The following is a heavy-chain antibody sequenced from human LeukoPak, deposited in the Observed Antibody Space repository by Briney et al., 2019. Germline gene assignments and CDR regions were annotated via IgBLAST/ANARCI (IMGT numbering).Heavy chain of an antibody. CDR1: GGSISSSSYY. Sequence: SETLSLTCTVSGGSISSSSYYWGWIRQPPGKGLEWIGSIYYSGSTYYNPSLKSRVTISVDTSKSQFSLKLSSVTAADTAVYYCARAHSGSYYKWARLWGGFDYWGQGTLVTVSS. D-gene: IGHD1-26*01. CDR3: ARAHSGSYYKWARLWGGFDY. CDR2: IYYSGST. J-gene: IGHJ4*02. V-gene: IGHV4-39*07.